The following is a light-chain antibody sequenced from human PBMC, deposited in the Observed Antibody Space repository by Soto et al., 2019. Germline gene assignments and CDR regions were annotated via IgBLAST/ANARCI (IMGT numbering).Light chain of an antibody. Sequence: EIVLTQSPATLSLSPGERATLSCRASQSVSRYLAWYQQKPGQAPRKQQTPGQAPRLLIYDASNRATAIPARFSGSGSGTDFALTLSSLEPEDFAVYYCLAGTFGQGTRLEIK. CDR2: DAS. CDR3: LAGT. V-gene: IGKV3-11*01. CDR1: QSVSRY. J-gene: IGKJ5*01.